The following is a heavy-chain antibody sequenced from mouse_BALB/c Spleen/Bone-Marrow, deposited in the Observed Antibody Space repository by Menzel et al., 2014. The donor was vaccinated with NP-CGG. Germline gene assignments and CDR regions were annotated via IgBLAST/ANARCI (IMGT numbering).Heavy chain of an antibody. Sequence: VKLMESGPGLVAPSQSLSITCTVSEFSLRSYGVHWVRQPPGKGLEWLGVIWAGGSINYNSALMSRLSISKDNSKGQVFLKLKSLQNDDTAMYYCAREGRGSYGSSGYAMDYWGQRTSVTVSS. V-gene: IGHV2-9*02. J-gene: IGHJ4*01. CDR2: IWAGGSI. D-gene: IGHD1-1*01. CDR3: AREGRGSYGSSGYAMDY. CDR1: EFSLRSYG.